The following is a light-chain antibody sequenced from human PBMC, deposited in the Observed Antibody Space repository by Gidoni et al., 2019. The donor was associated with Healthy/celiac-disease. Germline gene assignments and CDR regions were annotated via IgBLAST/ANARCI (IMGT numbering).Light chain of an antibody. CDR2: DAS. V-gene: IGKV1-33*01. CDR3: QQYDNLPPA. J-gene: IGKJ3*01. Sequence: DIHLTQSQSSLSASVGDRVTITCQASQDISNYLNWYQQKPGKAPKLLIYDASNLETGVPSRFSGSGSGTDFTLTISSLQHEDIETYYCQQYDNLPPACGPGTKVDIK. CDR1: QDISNY.